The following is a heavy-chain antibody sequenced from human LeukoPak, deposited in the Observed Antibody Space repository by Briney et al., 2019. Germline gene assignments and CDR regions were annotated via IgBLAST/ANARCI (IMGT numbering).Heavy chain of an antibody. CDR1: GFTFSSYS. V-gene: IGHV3-21*01. CDR3: ARSGSKTPWGLRPDDYYYYYYMDV. CDR2: ISSSSSYI. Sequence: GGSLRLSCAASGFTFSSYSMNWVRQAPGKGLEWVSSISSSSSYIYYADSVKGRFTISRDNAKNSLYLQMNSLRAEDTAVYYCARSGSKTPWGLRPDDYYYYYYMDVWGKGTTVTVSS. J-gene: IGHJ6*03. D-gene: IGHD2-21*01.